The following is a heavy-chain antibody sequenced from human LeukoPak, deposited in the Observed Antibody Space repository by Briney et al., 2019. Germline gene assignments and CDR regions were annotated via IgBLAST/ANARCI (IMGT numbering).Heavy chain of an antibody. Sequence: GGSLRLSCAASGFIFRNFALSWVRQAPGKGLEWVSVINGRGGSTSYADSVKGRFIISRDNSKNTLFLQMNSLRAEDTAVYYCAKWGCSGGSCYPFDYWGQGTLVTVSS. CDR3: AKWGCSGGSCYPFDY. D-gene: IGHD2-15*01. J-gene: IGHJ4*02. CDR2: INGRGGST. V-gene: IGHV3-23*01. CDR1: GFIFRNFA.